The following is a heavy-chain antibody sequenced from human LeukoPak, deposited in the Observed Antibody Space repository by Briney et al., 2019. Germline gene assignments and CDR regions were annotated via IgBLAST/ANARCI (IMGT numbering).Heavy chain of an antibody. J-gene: IGHJ4*02. CDR1: GFTFSSYA. V-gene: IGHV3-15*01. D-gene: IGHD2-8*01. CDR3: TTSAFTNGFCYPSVDF. Sequence: PGGSLRLSCAASGFTFSSYAMSWVRQAPGKGLEWVSRIKSKTDGGTTDYAAPVKGRFTMSRDDSKNTLYLQMNSLKTEDTAVFYCTTSAFTNGFCYPSVDFWGQEPLVPVPS. CDR2: IKSKTDGGTT.